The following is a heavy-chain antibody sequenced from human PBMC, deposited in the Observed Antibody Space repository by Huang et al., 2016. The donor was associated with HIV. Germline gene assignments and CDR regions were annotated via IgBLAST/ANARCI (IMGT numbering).Heavy chain of an antibody. CDR3: VREGSSSYSEPFDH. Sequence: EVQLVESGGGLVQPGGSLRLSCAASGFDLKIYSMNWVRQGPGKGLEWVSYIDGSSTRVYYADSVKGRFTISRDNARKSVFLRMNSLRVEDTAVYYCVREGSSSYSEPFDHWGQGTLVTVSS. CDR1: GFDLKIYS. CDR2: IDGSSTRV. D-gene: IGHD3-10*01. V-gene: IGHV3-48*01. J-gene: IGHJ4*02.